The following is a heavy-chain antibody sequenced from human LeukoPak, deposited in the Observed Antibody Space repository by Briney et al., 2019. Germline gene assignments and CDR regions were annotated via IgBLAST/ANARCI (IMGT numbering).Heavy chain of an antibody. CDR1: GFTFSNCA. Sequence: GGSLRLSCAASGFTFSNCAMSWVRQAPGKGPEWVSAISDSGRNTYYVDSVKGRFTISRDNSKNMMYLQMDSLRVEDTAIYYCARVGHRNAYGGRDYWGQGTLVTVSS. D-gene: IGHD4-23*01. J-gene: IGHJ4*02. V-gene: IGHV3-23*01. CDR3: ARVGHRNAYGGRDY. CDR2: ISDSGRNT.